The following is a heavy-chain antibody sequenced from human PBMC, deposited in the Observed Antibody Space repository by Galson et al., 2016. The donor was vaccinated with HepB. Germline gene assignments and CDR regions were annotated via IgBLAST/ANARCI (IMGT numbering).Heavy chain of an antibody. V-gene: IGHV3-23*01. CDR2: INGGGGKT. D-gene: IGHD3-3*01. CDR3: ATEYVLRSLESSSYYFRGLDV. Sequence: SLRLSCAASGFDLSNFAMTWVRQAPGQGLEWVSTINGGGGKTYYTDSVKGRFPISRDNSNNALFLQMNNLGADDTAVYYCATEYVLRSLESSSYYFRGLDVWGHGTAVTVSS. CDR1: GFDLSNFA. J-gene: IGHJ6*02.